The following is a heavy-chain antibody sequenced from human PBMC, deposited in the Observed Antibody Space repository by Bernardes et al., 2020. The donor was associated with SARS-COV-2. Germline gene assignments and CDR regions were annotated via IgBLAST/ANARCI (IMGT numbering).Heavy chain of an antibody. D-gene: IGHD3-22*01. CDR3: AKEINYFDSSVYDY. CDR2: ISGSGGST. CDR1: GFTFSNYA. Sequence: GWSLRLSCAASGFTFSNYATSWVRQAPGKGLEWVSTISGSGGSTYYADSVKGRFTISRDNSKNTLFLQMNNLRPEDTAVYYCAKEINYFDSSVYDYWGQGTLVTVSS. J-gene: IGHJ4*02. V-gene: IGHV3-23*01.